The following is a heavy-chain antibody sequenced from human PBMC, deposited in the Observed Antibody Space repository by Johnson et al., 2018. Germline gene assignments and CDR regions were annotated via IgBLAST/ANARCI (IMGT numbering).Heavy chain of an antibody. CDR3: ARGDSGSSYDAFDI. J-gene: IGHJ3*02. Sequence: QVQLVESGAEVKKXGSSXKVXCKASGGTFSSYTISWVRQAPGQGLEWMGRIIPILGIANYAQKFQGRVTITADKSTSTAYMELSSLRSEDTPVYYCARGDSGSSYDAFDIWGRGTMVTVSS. V-gene: IGHV1-69*09. CDR1: GGTFSSYT. CDR2: IIPILGIA. D-gene: IGHD1-26*01.